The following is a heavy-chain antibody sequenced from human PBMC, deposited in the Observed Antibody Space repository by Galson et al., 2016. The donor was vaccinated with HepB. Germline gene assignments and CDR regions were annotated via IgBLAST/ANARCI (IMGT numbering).Heavy chain of an antibody. CDR3: CRGRHSGDWSGYYFDY. Sequence: SLRLSCATSGFTFGDYGMGWFRQAPGKGLEWVGFFRSKAYGATTEYAASVKGRFTISRDDSKSIAYLQLNSLKAEDTAVYYCCRGRHSGDWSGYYFDYWGQGILVTVSS. J-gene: IGHJ4*02. CDR2: FRSKAYGATT. V-gene: IGHV3-49*03. CDR1: GFTFGDYG. D-gene: IGHD6-19*01.